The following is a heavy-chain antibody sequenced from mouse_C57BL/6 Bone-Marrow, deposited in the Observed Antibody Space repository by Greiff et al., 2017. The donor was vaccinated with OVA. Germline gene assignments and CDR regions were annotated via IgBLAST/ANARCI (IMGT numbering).Heavy chain of an antibody. V-gene: IGHV1-9*01. CDR1: GYTFTGYW. Sequence: QVQLQQSGAELMKPGASVKLSCKATGYTFTGYWIEWVKQRPGHGLEWIGELLPGRGSTNYNEKFKGKATFTAATSSNTAYMQLSSLTTEDSAIYYCARAYLLWLRWFAYWGQGTLVTVSA. D-gene: IGHD2-2*01. CDR3: ARAYLLWLRWFAY. CDR2: LLPGRGST. J-gene: IGHJ3*01.